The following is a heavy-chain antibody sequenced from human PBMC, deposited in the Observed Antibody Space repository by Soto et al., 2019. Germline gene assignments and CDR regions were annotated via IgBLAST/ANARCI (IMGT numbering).Heavy chain of an antibody. Sequence: GGSLRLSCTTSGFTFSSYGIHWVRQAPGKGLEWVAFISYDGDNKFYVDSVKGRFTISRDNSKKTLFLQMSTLRAEDTAVYYCAKGTMARGLMRYYYGMDVWGRGTTVTVSS. CDR3: AKGTMARGLMRYYYGMDV. CDR1: GFTFSSYG. V-gene: IGHV3-30*18. D-gene: IGHD3-10*01. CDR2: ISYDGDNK. J-gene: IGHJ6*02.